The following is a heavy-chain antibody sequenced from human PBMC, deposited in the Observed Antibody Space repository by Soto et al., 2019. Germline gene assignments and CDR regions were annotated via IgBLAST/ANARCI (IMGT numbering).Heavy chain of an antibody. D-gene: IGHD6-19*01. CDR3: AREVDHSKAVALDY. J-gene: IGHJ4*02. CDR1: EGTFSSYS. Sequence: SVKVSCKAFEGTFSSYSISWVRQAPGQGLEWMGGIIPIFGTANYAQKFQGRVTITADESTSTAHMELSRLRSEDTAVYYCAREVDHSKAVALDYWGQGTLVTVSS. V-gene: IGHV1-69*13. CDR2: IIPIFGTA.